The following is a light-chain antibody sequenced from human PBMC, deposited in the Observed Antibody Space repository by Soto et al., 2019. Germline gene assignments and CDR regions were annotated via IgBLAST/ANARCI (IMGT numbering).Light chain of an antibody. J-gene: IGKJ2*03. V-gene: IGKV2-28*01. CDR1: QSLLHSNGYNY. Sequence: DIVMTQSPLSLPVTPGEPASISCRSTQSLLHSNGYNYLDWYQQKPGEVPKLLIYSASTLHSGVQSRFTGSGSETDFTLTIRSLQPEDFATYYCKHGYVAPYSFGQGTKVDIK. CDR2: SAS. CDR3: KHGYVAPYS.